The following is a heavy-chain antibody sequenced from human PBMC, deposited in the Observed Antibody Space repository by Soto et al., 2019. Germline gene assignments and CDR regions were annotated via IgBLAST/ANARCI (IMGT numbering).Heavy chain of an antibody. CDR1: GFTFSSYA. D-gene: IGHD2-2*01. J-gene: IGHJ3*02. CDR3: EREEDIVVVPAAPSPVFDI. Sequence: GGSLRLSCAASGFTFSSYAMSWVRQAPGKGLEWVSAISGSGGSTSYADSVKGRFTISRDNAKNTLYLQMNSLRAEDTAVYYCEREEDIVVVPAAPSPVFDIWGQGTMVTVSS. V-gene: IGHV3-23*01. CDR2: ISGSGGST.